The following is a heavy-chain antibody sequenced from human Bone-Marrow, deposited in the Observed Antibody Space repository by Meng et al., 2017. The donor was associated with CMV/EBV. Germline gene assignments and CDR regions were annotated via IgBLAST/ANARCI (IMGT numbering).Heavy chain of an antibody. Sequence: GESLKISCAASGFTFSSYWMHWVRQGPGKGLVWVSRINSEGSSTNYADSVKGRFTISRDNAKNTLYLQMNSLRAEDTAVYYCARTYTSSSAISYYYYGMDVWGQGTTVTVSS. CDR2: INSEGSST. V-gene: IGHV3-74*01. CDR3: ARTYTSSSAISYYYYGMDV. D-gene: IGHD6-6*01. CDR1: GFTFSSYW. J-gene: IGHJ6*02.